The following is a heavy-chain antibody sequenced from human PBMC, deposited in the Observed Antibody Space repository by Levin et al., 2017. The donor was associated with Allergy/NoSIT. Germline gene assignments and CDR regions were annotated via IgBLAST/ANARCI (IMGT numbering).Heavy chain of an antibody. CDR3: SGLPRNNYGLPFDY. V-gene: IGHV3-49*03. J-gene: IGHJ4*02. Sequence: GESLKISCIASGFTFGDYAMIWFRQAPGKGLEWVGFITSKRYGATPEYAASVKGRFTISRDDSKSIAYLQMNSLKTEDTAIYYCSGLPRNNYGLPFDYWGQGARVIVSS. D-gene: IGHD1/OR15-1a*01. CDR2: ITSKRYGATP. CDR1: GFTFGDYA.